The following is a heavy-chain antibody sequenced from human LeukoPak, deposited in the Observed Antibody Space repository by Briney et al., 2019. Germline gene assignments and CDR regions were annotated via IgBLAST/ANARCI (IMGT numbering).Heavy chain of an antibody. CDR1: GFTFSSYG. V-gene: IGHV3-33*01. CDR2: IWYDGSNK. CDR3: ARDHLDYSNYLGY. Sequence: GGSLRLSCAASGFTFSSYGMHWVRQAPGKGLEWVAVIWYDGSNKYYADSVKGRFTISRDNSKNTLYLQMNSLRAEDTAVYYCARDHLDYSNYLGYWGQGTLVTVSS. J-gene: IGHJ4*02. D-gene: IGHD4-11*01.